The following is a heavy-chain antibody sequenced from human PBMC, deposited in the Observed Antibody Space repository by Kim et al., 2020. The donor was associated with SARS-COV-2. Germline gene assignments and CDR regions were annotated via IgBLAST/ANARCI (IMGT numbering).Heavy chain of an antibody. CDR1: GGSFSGYY. CDR3: ARESDYSADY. D-gene: IGHD2-15*01. CDR2: MNHSGST. Sequence: SETLSLTCAVYGGSFSGYYWTWIRQPPGKGLEWIGEMNHSGSTKYNPSLKSRVTISLDTSKNKFALKLSSVPAADTAVYYCARESDYSADYWGQGTLVTVSS. J-gene: IGHJ4*02. V-gene: IGHV4-34*01.